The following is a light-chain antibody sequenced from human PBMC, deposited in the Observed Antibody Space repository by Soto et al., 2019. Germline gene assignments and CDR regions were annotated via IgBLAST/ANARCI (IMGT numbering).Light chain of an antibody. J-gene: IGKJ1*01. CDR1: HGIASY. CDR3: LQDYNYPWT. CDR2: AAS. V-gene: IGKV1-6*01. Sequence: ANQLTQSPSSLSASVGDRVTITCRASHGIASYLAWYQQKPGQAPNLLIYAASTLQSVVPSRFSGSGSGTDFTLTISSLQPEDFATYYCLQDYNYPWTFGQGTKVDIK.